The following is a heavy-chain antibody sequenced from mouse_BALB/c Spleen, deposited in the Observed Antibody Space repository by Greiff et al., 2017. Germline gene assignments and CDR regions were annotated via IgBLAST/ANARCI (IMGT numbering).Heavy chain of an antibody. CDR1: GYSITSGYY. CDR2: ISYDGSN. D-gene: IGHD1-1*01. CDR3: ARPYYYGSSPAWFAY. J-gene: IGHJ3*01. Sequence: VQLQQSGPGLVKPSQSLSLTCSVTGYSITSGYYWNWIRQFPGNKLEWMGYISYDGSNNYNPSLKNRISITRDTSKNQFFLKLNSVTTEDTATYYCARPYYYGSSPAWFAYWGQGTLVTVSA. V-gene: IGHV3-6*02.